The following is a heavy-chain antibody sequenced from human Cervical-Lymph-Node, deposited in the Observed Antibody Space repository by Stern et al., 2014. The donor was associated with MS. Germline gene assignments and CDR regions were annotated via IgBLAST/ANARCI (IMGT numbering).Heavy chain of an antibody. Sequence: VQLVESGAEVKQPGSSVKVSCKASGGTFGGYAVSWVRQAPRQGLEWMGGIVPMFRTANYAQKFQDRATMTADASTNTAYMELSSLTSEDTAMYYCTRDEGHAEYYQHWGQGTLITVSS. CDR3: TRDEGHAEYYQH. CDR1: GGTFGGYA. J-gene: IGHJ1*01. CDR2: IVPMFRTA. V-gene: IGHV1-69*01.